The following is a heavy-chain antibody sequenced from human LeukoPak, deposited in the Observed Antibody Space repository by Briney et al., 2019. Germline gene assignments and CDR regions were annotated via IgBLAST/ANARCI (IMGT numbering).Heavy chain of an antibody. Sequence: SETLSLTCTVSGGSIRSYYWSWIRQPPGKGLEWIGYIYYSGSTNYNPSLKSRVTISVDTSKNQFSLKLSSVTAADTAVYYCARVGIAAAHIHFDYWGQGTLVTVSS. J-gene: IGHJ4*02. CDR1: GGSIRSYY. CDR3: ARVGIAAAHIHFDY. V-gene: IGHV4-59*01. D-gene: IGHD6-13*01. CDR2: IYYSGST.